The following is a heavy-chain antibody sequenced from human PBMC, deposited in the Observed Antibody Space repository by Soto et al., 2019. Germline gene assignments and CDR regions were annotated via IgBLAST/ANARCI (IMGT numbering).Heavy chain of an antibody. CDR3: AGDYGDYGEDAFDI. D-gene: IGHD4-17*01. J-gene: IGHJ3*02. V-gene: IGHV3-48*03. Sequence: EVQLVESGGGLVQPGGSLRLSCAASGFTFSSYEMNWVRQAPGKGLEWVSYISSSGSTIYYADSVKGRFTISRDNAKNSLYLQMNSLRAEDTAVYYCAGDYGDYGEDAFDIWGQGTMVTVSS. CDR2: ISSSGSTI. CDR1: GFTFSSYE.